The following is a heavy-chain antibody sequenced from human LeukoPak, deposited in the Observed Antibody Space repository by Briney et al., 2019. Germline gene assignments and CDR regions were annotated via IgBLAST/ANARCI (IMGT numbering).Heavy chain of an antibody. CDR3: ARFLNRVFDN. D-gene: IGHD1-14*01. CDR1: GDSISSATHY. J-gene: IGHJ4*02. V-gene: IGHV4-61*02. Sequence: PSQTLSLTCAVSGDSISSATHYSGCIRQPAGKGLEWIGRIYSSGSTNYNPSLKSRVSIAVDTSKNQFSLKLSSVTAADTAVYYCARFLNRVFDNWGQGTPVTVSS. CDR2: IYSSGST.